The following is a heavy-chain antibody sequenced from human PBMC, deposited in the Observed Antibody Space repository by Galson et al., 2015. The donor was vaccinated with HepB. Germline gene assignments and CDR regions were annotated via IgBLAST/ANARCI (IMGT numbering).Heavy chain of an antibody. CDR2: IRHDGSNK. CDR1: GFTFSNYG. V-gene: IGHV3-30*02. J-gene: IGHJ3*02. Sequence: SLRLSCAASGFTFSNYGMHWVSQAPGKGLEWVAFIRHDGSNKYYADSVKGRFTISRDNSKNTLYLQMSSLRADDTAVYYCAKKGNGWYTASAFDIWGQGTMVTVSS. CDR3: AKKGNGWYTASAFDI. D-gene: IGHD6-19*01.